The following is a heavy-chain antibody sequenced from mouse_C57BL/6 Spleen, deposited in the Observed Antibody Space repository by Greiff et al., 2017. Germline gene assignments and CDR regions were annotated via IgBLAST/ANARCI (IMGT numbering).Heavy chain of an antibody. V-gene: IGHV5-17*01. CDR1: GFTFSDYG. D-gene: IGHD2-1*01. J-gene: IGHJ2*01. CDR3: ARGGFYYGKGYFDY. CDR2: ISSGSSTI. Sequence: EVQLVESGGGLVKPGGSLKLSCAASGFTFSDYGMHWVRQAPEKGLEWVAYISSGSSTIYYADTVKGRFTISRDNAKNTLFLQMTSLRSEDTAMYYCARGGFYYGKGYFDYWGQGTTLTVSS.